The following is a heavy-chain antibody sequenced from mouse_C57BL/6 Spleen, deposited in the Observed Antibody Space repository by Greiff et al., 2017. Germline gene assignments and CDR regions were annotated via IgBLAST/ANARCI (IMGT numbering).Heavy chain of an antibody. CDR1: GFSLTSYA. V-gene: IGHV2-9-1*01. CDR3: ARNSGYDYDGFAY. CDR2: IWPGGGT. Sequence: QVQLKESGPGLVAPSQSLSITCTVSGFSLTSYAISWVRQPPGKGLEWLGVIWPGGGTNYNSALKSRLSVSKDNSKSQVFLKMNSLQTDDTARYYCARNSGYDYDGFAYWGQGTLVTVSA. J-gene: IGHJ3*01. D-gene: IGHD2-4*01.